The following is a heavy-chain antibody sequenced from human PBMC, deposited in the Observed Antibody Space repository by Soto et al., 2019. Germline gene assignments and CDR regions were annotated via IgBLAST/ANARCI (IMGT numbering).Heavy chain of an antibody. CDR2: IIPIFGTA. J-gene: IGHJ4*02. V-gene: IGHV1-69*13. D-gene: IGHD3-10*01. CDR3: ASTLYGSGSYYNSYPPLY. Sequence: ASVKVSCKASGGTFSSYAISWVRQAPGQGLEWMGGIIPIFGTANYAQKFQGRVTITADESTSTAYMELSSLRAEDTAVFYCASTLYGSGSYYNSYPPLYWGQGTLVTVSS. CDR1: GGTFSSYA.